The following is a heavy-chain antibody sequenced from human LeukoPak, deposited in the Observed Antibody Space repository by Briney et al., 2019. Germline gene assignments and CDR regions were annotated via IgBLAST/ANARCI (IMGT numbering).Heavy chain of an antibody. CDR2: IFWNDDK. Sequence: SGPTLVNPTQTLTLTFTFSGFSFSDTGECVGWIRQPPGEALKWLALIFWNDDKFYNASLKSRLSITKDTSKNQVILTMTTLDPIDTATYYCVHSSLATNGMDVWGQGSAVTVSS. V-gene: IGHV2-5*01. J-gene: IGHJ6*02. CDR1: GFSFSDTGEC. CDR3: VHSSLATNGMDV.